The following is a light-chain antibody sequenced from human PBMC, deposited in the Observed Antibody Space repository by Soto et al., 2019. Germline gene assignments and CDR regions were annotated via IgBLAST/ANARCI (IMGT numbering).Light chain of an antibody. V-gene: IGLV2-8*01. CDR1: SSDVGGYNY. Sequence: QSVLTQPPSASGSPGQSVTISCTRTSSDVGGYNYVSWYQQHPGKAPKLMIYEVSKRPSGVPDRFSGSKSGNTASLTVSGLQAEDEADYYCSSYAGNNNLVFGGGTKLTVL. CDR3: SSYAGNNNLV. CDR2: EVS. J-gene: IGLJ2*01.